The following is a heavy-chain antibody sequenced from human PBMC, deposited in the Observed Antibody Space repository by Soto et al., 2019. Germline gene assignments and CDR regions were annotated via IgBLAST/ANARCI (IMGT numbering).Heavy chain of an antibody. CDR3: VTDSSSCCFDH. CDR1: GFSFSNFW. V-gene: IGHV3-7*01. Sequence: ETLSLSCAVSGFSFSNFWRSWVRQAPGKGLEWVAIIKQDGSEIYYVESVKGRFTISRDNAKNSLYLQMNSLRTEDTAVDYCVTDSSSCCFDHWGQGTLVTVS. D-gene: IGHD6-13*01. J-gene: IGHJ4*02. CDR2: IKQDGSEI.